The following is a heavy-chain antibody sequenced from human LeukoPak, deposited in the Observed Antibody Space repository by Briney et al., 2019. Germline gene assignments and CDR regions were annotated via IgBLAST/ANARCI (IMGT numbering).Heavy chain of an antibody. CDR1: GFTFSSYW. D-gene: IGHD4-17*01. J-gene: IGHJ6*03. V-gene: IGHV3-53*01. CDR3: ARRYGDYRLYYMDV. CDR2: IYSGGST. Sequence: PGGSLRLSCAASGFTFSSYWMSWVRQAPGKGLEWVSVIYSGGSTYYADSVKGRFTISRDNSKNTLYLQMNSLRAEDTAVYYCARRYGDYRLYYMDVWGKGTTVTISS.